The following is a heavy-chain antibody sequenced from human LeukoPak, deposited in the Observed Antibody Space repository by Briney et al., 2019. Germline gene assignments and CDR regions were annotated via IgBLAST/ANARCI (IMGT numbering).Heavy chain of an antibody. CDR2: IYSGGST. D-gene: IGHD3-10*02. Sequence: GGSLRLSCAASGFNVSRNYMSWVRQAPGKGLEWVSVIYSGGSTYYADSVKGRFIISRDNSKNTVYLQMNSLRAEDTAVYYCARDRGYYYVQYYFDYWGQGTLVTVSS. CDR1: GFNVSRNY. J-gene: IGHJ4*02. V-gene: IGHV3-53*01. CDR3: ARDRGYYYVQYYFDY.